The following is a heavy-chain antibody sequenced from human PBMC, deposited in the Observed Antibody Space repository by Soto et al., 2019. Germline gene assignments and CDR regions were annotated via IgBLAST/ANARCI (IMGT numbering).Heavy chain of an antibody. V-gene: IGHV3-23*04. D-gene: IGHD3-3*01. CDR1: GFSFASFA. J-gene: IGHJ4*02. CDR3: AKWSYLDY. Sequence: DVRLAESGGGLVQPGGSLRLSCTTSGFSFASFAMTWVRQAPGTGLEWVATISGSDGKTYYADSVKGRFSISRDTSMNTLYLQMNSLRADDTAIYYCAKWSYLDYWGQGTRVTV. CDR2: ISGSDGKT.